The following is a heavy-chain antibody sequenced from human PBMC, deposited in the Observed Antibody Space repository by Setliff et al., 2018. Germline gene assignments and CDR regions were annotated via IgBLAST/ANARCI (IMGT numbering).Heavy chain of an antibody. CDR1: GYTFTSHY. J-gene: IGHJ3*02. CDR2: INPSSGRT. V-gene: IGHV1-46*01. D-gene: IGHD3-22*01. CDR3: ARDVFPYHYEGAFDI. Sequence: ASVEVSCKASGYTFTSHYMHWVRQAPGLGLEWMGTINPSSGRTSYAQKFQGRVTMTRDTSTSTVYMDMSSLRSEDTAVYYCARDVFPYHYEGAFDIWGQGTMVTV.